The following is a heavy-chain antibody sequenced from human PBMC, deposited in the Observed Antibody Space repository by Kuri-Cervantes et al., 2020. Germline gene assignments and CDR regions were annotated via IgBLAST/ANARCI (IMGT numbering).Heavy chain of an antibody. CDR1: GFTFSSFG. D-gene: IGHD3-16*01. Sequence: GESLKISCAASGFTFSSFGMHWVRQAPGKGLEWVAVISYDGSNKYYADSVKGRFTISRDNAKNSLYLQMNSLRAEDTAFYYCAKRGHLYYFDSWGQGTLVTVSS. CDR3: AKRGHLYYFDS. CDR2: ISYDGSNK. V-gene: IGHV3-30*18. J-gene: IGHJ4*02.